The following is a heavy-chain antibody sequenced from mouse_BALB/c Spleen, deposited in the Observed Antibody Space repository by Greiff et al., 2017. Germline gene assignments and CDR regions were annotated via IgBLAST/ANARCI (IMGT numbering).Heavy chain of an antibody. CDR3: ARRSYGLGY. J-gene: IGHJ2*01. CDR1: GYAFSSYW. CDR2: IYPGDGDT. Sequence: QVQLQQSGAELVRPGSSVKISCKASGYAFSSYWMNWVKQRPGQGLEWIGQIYPGDGDTNYNEKFKSKATLTVDKSSSTAYMQLSSLTSEDSAVYYCARRSYGLGYWGQGTTLTVSS. V-gene: IGHV1-80*01. D-gene: IGHD1-1*01.